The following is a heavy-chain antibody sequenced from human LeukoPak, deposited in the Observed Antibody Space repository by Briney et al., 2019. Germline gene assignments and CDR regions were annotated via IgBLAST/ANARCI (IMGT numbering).Heavy chain of an antibody. J-gene: IGHJ3*02. CDR1: GYTFTSYG. Sequence: ASVKVSCKASGYTFTSYGISWVRQAPGQGLGWTGWISAYNGNTNYAQKLQGRVTMTTDTSTSTAYMELRSLRSDDTAVYYCARDRGDIVVVTRTIGSDAFDIWGQGTMVTVSS. V-gene: IGHV1-18*01. D-gene: IGHD2-21*02. CDR3: ARDRGDIVVVTRTIGSDAFDI. CDR2: ISAYNGNT.